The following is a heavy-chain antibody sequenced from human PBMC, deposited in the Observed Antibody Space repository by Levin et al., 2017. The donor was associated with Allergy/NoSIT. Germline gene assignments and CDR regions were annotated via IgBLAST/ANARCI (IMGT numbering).Heavy chain of an antibody. V-gene: IGHV3-30*18. Sequence: RAGGSLRLSCVASGFTFSSYGMHWVRQAPGKGLEWVAVISYDGSNKYYADSVKGRFTISRDNSKNTLYLQMNSLRAEDTAVYYCANSTGGYDSPNWFDPWGQGTLVTVSS. J-gene: IGHJ5*02. CDR1: GFTFSSYG. D-gene: IGHD5-12*01. CDR3: ANSTGGYDSPNWFDP. CDR2: ISYDGSNK.